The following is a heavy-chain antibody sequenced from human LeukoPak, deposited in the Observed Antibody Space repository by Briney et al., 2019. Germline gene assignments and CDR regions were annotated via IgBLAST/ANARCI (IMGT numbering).Heavy chain of an antibody. J-gene: IGHJ3*02. Sequence: GGSLRLSCVASGFTFTTYGMNWVRQAPGKGLEWVSGITGSGDRTYYADSVKGRFTIYRDNSKSTLYLQMKSLRAEDTAVYYCAKDPPYYYDSSGYGGGAFDIWGQGTMVTVSS. V-gene: IGHV3-23*01. D-gene: IGHD3-22*01. CDR3: AKDPPYYYDSSGYGGGAFDI. CDR1: GFTFTTYG. CDR2: ITGSGDRT.